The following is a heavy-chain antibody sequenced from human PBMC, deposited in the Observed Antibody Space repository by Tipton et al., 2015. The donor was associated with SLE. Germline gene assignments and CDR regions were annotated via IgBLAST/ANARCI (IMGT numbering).Heavy chain of an antibody. V-gene: IGHV4-59*08. CDR2: IYYSGNT. D-gene: IGHD2-15*01. CDR1: GGSISSYY. CDR3: ARVLLSTLGAFDI. J-gene: IGHJ3*02. Sequence: TLSLTCTVSGGSISSYYWSWIRQPPGQGLEWIGYIYYSGNTNYNPSLKSRVTISVDTSKNQFSLRLSSVTAADTAVYYCARVLLSTLGAFDIWGQGTMVTVSS.